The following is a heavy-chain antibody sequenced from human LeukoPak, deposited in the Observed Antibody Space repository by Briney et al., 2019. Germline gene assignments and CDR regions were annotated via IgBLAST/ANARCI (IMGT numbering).Heavy chain of an antibody. Sequence: PGGSLRLSCAASGFTFSSYAMSWVRQAPGKGLEWVSAISGSGGSTYYAGSVEGRFTISRDNSKNTLYLQMNSLRADDTAVYYCVKDHGWLLYSWGQGTLVTVSS. V-gene: IGHV3-23*01. D-gene: IGHD3-9*01. CDR2: ISGSGGST. CDR3: VKDHGWLLYS. J-gene: IGHJ4*02. CDR1: GFTFSSYA.